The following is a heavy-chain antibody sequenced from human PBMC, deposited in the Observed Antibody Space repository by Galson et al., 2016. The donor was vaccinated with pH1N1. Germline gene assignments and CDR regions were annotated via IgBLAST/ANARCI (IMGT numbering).Heavy chain of an antibody. V-gene: IGHV4-59*11. D-gene: IGHD3-16*02. CDR1: GGSITTHY. J-gene: IGHJ3*02. CDR3: ARDPRELSPTFGAFDI. CDR2: MYYSGSS. Sequence: ETLSLTCTVSGGSITTHYWSWIRQPPGKGLEYIGYMYYSGSSDYNPSLKSRVTISIDTSKNKFSLKLTSVTAAYTAVYYCARDPRELSPTFGAFDIWGQGTMVTVSS.